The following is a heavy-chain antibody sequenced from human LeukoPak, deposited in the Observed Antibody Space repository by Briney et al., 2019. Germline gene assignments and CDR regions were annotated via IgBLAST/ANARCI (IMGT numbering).Heavy chain of an antibody. V-gene: IGHV1-69*02. CDR2: IIPILGIA. J-gene: IGHJ4*02. CDR1: GGTFSSYT. Sequence: SVKVSCKASGGTFSSYTISWVRQAPGQGLEWMGRIIPILGIANYAQKFQGRVTITADKSTSTAYMELSSLRSEDTAVYYCARLVVAATYYFDYWGQGTLVTVSS. CDR3: ARLVVAATYYFDY. D-gene: IGHD2-15*01.